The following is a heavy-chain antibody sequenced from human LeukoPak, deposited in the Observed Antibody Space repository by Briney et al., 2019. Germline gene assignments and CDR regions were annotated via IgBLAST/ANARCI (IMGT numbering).Heavy chain of an antibody. CDR3: ARDHVVDGLVFDY. D-gene: IGHD2-15*01. CDR1: GFTFSSHW. V-gene: IGHV3-7*01. CDR2: INQDGSEK. Sequence: PTGGSLRLSCAASGFTFSSHWMSWVRQAPGKGLEWVANINQDGSEKYYVDSVKGRFTISRDNAKNSLYLQMNTLSPEDTAIYYYARDHVVDGLVFDYWGQGTLVTVSS. J-gene: IGHJ4*02.